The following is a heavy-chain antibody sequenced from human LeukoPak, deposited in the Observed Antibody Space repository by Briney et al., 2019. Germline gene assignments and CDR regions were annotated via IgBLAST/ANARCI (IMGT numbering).Heavy chain of an antibody. CDR2: IIPFFGTA. J-gene: IGHJ4*02. CDR1: GGTFSSYA. V-gene: IGHV1-69*13. D-gene: IGHD1-26*01. CDR3: ARGDSMWELLAYFDY. Sequence: GASVKVSCKASGGTFSSYAISWVRQAPGQGLEWMGGIIPFFGTANYAQKFQGRVTITADESTSTAYMELSSLRSEDTAVYYCARGDSMWELLAYFDYWGQGTLVTVSS.